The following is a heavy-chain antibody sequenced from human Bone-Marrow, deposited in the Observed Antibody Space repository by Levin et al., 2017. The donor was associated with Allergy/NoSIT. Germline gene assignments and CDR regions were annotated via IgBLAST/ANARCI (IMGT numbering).Heavy chain of an antibody. CDR1: GFTFSSYG. V-gene: IGHV3-30*18. J-gene: IGHJ4*02. CDR3: AKRGYYDSSALLG. Sequence: GGSLRLSCAASGFTFSSYGMHWVRQAPGKGLEWVAVISYDGSNKYYADSVKGRFTISRDNSKNTLYLQMNSLRAEDTAVYYCAKRGYYDSSALLGWGQGTLVTVSS. CDR2: ISYDGSNK. D-gene: IGHD3-22*01.